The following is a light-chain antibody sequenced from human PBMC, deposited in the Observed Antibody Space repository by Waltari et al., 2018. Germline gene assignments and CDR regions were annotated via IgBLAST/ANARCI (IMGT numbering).Light chain of an antibody. Sequence: DIVLTQSPGSLSSSPGERVTLSCRASPSVSSALAWYQQKPGQAPRLLIFGASNRATGIPDRFSGSGSETDFSLTISRLEPEDFAVYYCQHYVRLPATFGRGTKVEIK. V-gene: IGKV3-20*01. J-gene: IGKJ1*01. CDR3: QHYVRLPAT. CDR1: PSVSSA. CDR2: GAS.